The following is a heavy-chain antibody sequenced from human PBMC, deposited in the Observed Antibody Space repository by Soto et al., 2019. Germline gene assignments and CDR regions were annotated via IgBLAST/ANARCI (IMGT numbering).Heavy chain of an antibody. CDR2: IKSQGGGGTR. CDR3: TTDLQAYCATFMTVTGPGWGRASEY. J-gene: IGHJ4*02. Sequence: GGSLRLSCAASGFSFRNAWMSWVRQAPGKGLEWVGHIKSQGGGGTRDYAAPVKGRFTISRDDSKNTLFLQMNSLKNEDTAVYFCTTDLQAYCATFMTVTGPGWGRASEYWGQGTRVT. D-gene: IGHD2-21*01. CDR1: GFSFRNAW. V-gene: IGHV3-15*01.